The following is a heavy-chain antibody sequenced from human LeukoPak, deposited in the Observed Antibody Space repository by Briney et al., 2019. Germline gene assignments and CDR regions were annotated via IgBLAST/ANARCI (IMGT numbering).Heavy chain of an antibody. D-gene: IGHD3-10*01. J-gene: IGHJ4*02. Sequence: AETLSLTCSVSGRFMSIYYWRWIRQPPGKGLEWIVYISYSGSTNYNPSLTSRVTISIDTYKNQFSLKLNSVTAADTAVYYCARGGDYTAGSYYNYWGQGTLVTVSS. CDR2: ISYSGST. V-gene: IGHV4-59*01. CDR3: ARGGDYTAGSYYNY. CDR1: GRFMSIYY.